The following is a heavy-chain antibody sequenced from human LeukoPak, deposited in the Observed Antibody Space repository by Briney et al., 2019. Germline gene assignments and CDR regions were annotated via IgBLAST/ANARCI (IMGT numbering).Heavy chain of an antibody. V-gene: IGHV4-39*01. Sequence: SETLSLTCTVSGGSISSSSYYWGWIRQPPGKGLEWIGSIYYSGSTYYNPSLKSRVTISVDTSKYQFSLKLSSVTAADTAVYYCARHSTGTKGGDFDYWGQGTLVTVSS. CDR3: ARHSTGTKGGDFDY. CDR2: IYYSGST. J-gene: IGHJ4*02. D-gene: IGHD1-7*01. CDR1: GGSISSSSYY.